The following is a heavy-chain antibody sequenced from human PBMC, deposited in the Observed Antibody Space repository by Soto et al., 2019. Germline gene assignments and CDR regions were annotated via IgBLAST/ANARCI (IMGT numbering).Heavy chain of an antibody. CDR3: ARVPGP. V-gene: IGHV4-59*12. CDR2: IYYSGST. D-gene: IGHD7-27*01. Sequence: SETLSLTCTVSGGSISSYYWSWIRQPPGKGLEWIGYIYYSGSTNYNPSLKSRVTISVDTSKNQFSLKLSSVTAADTAVYYCARVPGPWGQATLVTVS. CDR1: GGSISSYY. J-gene: IGHJ5*02.